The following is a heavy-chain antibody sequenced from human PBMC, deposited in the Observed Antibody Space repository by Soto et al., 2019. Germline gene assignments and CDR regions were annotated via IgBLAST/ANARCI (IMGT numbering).Heavy chain of an antibody. Sequence: ESVGDLVQPGGSLRLSCAASGFSITSYEMDWVRQAPGKGLEWVSHITGSSTTKNYADSVKGRITISRDNAKNSLFLQMNSLRAEDTGVYYCATERLTDAVFSGYDAFYIWGRGTMVTVSS. CDR1: GFSITSYE. V-gene: IGHV3-48*03. CDR2: ITGSSTTK. D-gene: IGHD3-22*01. CDR3: ATERLTDAVFSGYDAFYI. J-gene: IGHJ3*02.